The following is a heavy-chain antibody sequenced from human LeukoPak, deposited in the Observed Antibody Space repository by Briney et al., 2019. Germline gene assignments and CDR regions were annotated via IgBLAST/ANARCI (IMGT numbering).Heavy chain of an antibody. CDR1: GYTLTSYY. CDR2: INPSGGST. D-gene: IGHD2-15*01. V-gene: IGHV1-46*01. CDR3: ARDYCSGGRCDSHWAYYYYGLDV. J-gene: IGHJ6*02. Sequence: GASVKVSCKASGYTLTSYYMHWVRQAPGQGLEWMGIINPSGGSTSYAQKFQGRVTMTRDTSTSTVYMELSSLTSEDTAVYYCARDYCSGGRCDSHWAYYYYGLDVWGRGTTVTVSS.